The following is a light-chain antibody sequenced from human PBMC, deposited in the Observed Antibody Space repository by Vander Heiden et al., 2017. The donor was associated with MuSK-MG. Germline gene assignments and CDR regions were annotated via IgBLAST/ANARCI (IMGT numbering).Light chain of an antibody. CDR2: DAS. Sequence: DIQMTQSPSSLSASVGDRVTITCQASQDISNYLNWYQQKPGKGPKLLIYDASNLETGVPSRFSGSGYGTDFAFTISSRQPEDIATYYCQHYDNLPPYTLGQGTKLEIK. CDR1: QDISNY. CDR3: QHYDNLPPYT. J-gene: IGKJ2*01. V-gene: IGKV1-33*01.